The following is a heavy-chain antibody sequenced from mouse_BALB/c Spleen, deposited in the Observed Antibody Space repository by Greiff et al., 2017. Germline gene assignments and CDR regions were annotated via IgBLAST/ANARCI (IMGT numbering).Heavy chain of an antibody. CDR1: GFSLTSYG. CDR2: IWSGGST. D-gene: IGHD2-1*01. Sequence: QVQLQQSGPGLVQPSQSLSITCTVSGFSLTSYGVHWVRQSPGKGLEWLGVIWSGGSTDYNAAFISRLSISKDNSKSQVFFKMNSLQADDTAIYYCARNLVYGNYQDYAMDYWGQGTSVTVSS. J-gene: IGHJ4*01. V-gene: IGHV2-4-1*01. CDR3: ARNLVYGNYQDYAMDY.